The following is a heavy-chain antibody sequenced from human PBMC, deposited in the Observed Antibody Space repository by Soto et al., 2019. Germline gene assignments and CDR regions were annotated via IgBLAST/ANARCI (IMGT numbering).Heavy chain of an antibody. J-gene: IGHJ4*02. V-gene: IGHV4-34*01. D-gene: IGHD4-4*01. Sequence: QVQLQQWGAGLLRPSETLSLTCAVYGGSFSGYYWSWIRQPPGKGLEWIGEINHSGSTNYNPSLKSRVTISVDTSKNQFSLKLSSVTAADTAVYYCARGGNSHHFDYCGQGTLVTVSS. CDR2: INHSGST. CDR1: GGSFSGYY. CDR3: ARGGNSHHFDY.